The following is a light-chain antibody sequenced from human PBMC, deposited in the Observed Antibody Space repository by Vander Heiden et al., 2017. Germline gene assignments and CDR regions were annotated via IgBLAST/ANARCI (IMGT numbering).Light chain of an antibody. CDR2: SAF. CDR1: QGISSY. V-gene: IGKV1-27*01. J-gene: IGKJ4*01. CDR3: HRTYKDPSPHT. Sequence: DIQLTQSPSSLSASVGDRVTITCRESQGISSYLNWYRQKPGKGPKLLLYSAFNLQSGGTSRFSGSGDWTDFTLTLSSMQPEDVATYYGHRTYKDPSPHTCGGGTKVEIK.